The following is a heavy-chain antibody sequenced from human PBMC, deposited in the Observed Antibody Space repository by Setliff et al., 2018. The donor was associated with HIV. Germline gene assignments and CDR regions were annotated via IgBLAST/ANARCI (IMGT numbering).Heavy chain of an antibody. CDR2: IYNTGST. J-gene: IGHJ1*01. V-gene: IGHV4-31*03. CDR1: GGSISSGGFY. CDR3: ARARRAGSGPKYFQH. Sequence: SETLSLTCTVTGGSISSGGFYWTWIRQHPGKGLEWIGYIYNTGSTYYSPSLESRVTISVDTSKNQFSLRLSSVTAADTAVYYCARARRAGSGPKYFQHWGQGTLVTVSS. D-gene: IGHD2-15*01.